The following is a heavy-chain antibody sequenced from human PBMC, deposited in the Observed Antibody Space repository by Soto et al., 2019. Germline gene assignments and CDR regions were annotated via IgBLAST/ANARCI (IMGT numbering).Heavy chain of an antibody. Sequence: GGSLRLSCAASGFTFDDYTMHWVRQAPGKGLEWVSLISWDGGSTYYADSVKGRFTISRDNSKNSLYLQMNSLRTEDTALYYCAKDQPAATYYGMDVWGQGTMVTVSS. V-gene: IGHV3-43*01. CDR3: AKDQPAATYYGMDV. CDR2: ISWDGGST. CDR1: GFTFDDYT. J-gene: IGHJ6*02. D-gene: IGHD2-2*01.